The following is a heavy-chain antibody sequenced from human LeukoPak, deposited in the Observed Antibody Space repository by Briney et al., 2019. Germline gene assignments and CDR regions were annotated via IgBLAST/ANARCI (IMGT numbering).Heavy chain of an antibody. CDR1: GFTFSSYS. Sequence: TGGSLRLSCAASGFTFSSYSMNWVRQAPGKGLEWVSSISSSSSYIYYADSVKGRFTISRDNAKNSLYLRMNSLRAEDTAVYYCASPLYSSSSVWGQGTLVTASS. CDR3: ASPLYSSSSV. CDR2: ISSSSSYI. J-gene: IGHJ4*02. V-gene: IGHV3-21*01. D-gene: IGHD6-6*01.